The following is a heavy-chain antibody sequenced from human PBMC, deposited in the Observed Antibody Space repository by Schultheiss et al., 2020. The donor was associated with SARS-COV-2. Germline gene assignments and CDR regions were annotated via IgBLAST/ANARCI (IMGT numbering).Heavy chain of an antibody. CDR1: GGSISSYY. J-gene: IGHJ3*02. Sequence: SETLSLTCTVSGGSISSYYWSWIRQPPGKGLEWIGEIYHSGSTNYNPSLKSRVTISVDTSKNQFSLKLSSVTAADTAVYYCARQFGYREYAFDIWGQGTMVTVS. CDR3: ARQFGYREYAFDI. V-gene: IGHV4-59*08. CDR2: IYHSGST. D-gene: IGHD3-22*01.